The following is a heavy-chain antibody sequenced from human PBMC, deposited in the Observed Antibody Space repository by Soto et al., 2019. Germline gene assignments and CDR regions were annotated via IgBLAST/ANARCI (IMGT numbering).Heavy chain of an antibody. J-gene: IGHJ6*02. CDR1: GGTFSNFA. Sequence: QVHLVQSGAEVKKPGSSVKVSCKASGGTFSNFAISWVRQAPGQGLEWMGGIIPIFGTVKYAQKFQDRVTISADESTGTAYMERGSLRSEDTAGYYGARNYRPTDYNGMDVWGQGTTVTASS. CDR3: ARNYRPTDYNGMDV. CDR2: IIPIFGTV. D-gene: IGHD4-4*01. V-gene: IGHV1-69*01.